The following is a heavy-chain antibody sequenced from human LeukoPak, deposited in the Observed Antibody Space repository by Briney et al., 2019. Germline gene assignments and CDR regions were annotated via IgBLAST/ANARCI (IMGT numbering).Heavy chain of an antibody. D-gene: IGHD3-22*01. CDR2: ISGSGDLT. Sequence: GGSLRLSCAASGFTFSIYAMSWVRQAPGKGLEWVSSISGSGDLTYYAGSVKGRFTISRDNSKNTLYLQMNSLRAEDTAIYYCAKDRPNYYGNNGHYYRRDGDSWGQGTLVTISS. V-gene: IGHV3-23*01. J-gene: IGHJ5*01. CDR1: GFTFSIYA. CDR3: AKDRPNYYGNNGHYYRRDGDS.